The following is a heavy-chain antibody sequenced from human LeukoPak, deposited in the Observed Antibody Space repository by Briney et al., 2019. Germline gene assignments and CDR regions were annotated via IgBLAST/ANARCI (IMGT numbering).Heavy chain of an antibody. CDR3: ARGFLEWLLYLDAFDI. D-gene: IGHD3-3*01. CDR1: GGSISSSSYY. Sequence: PSETLSLTCTVSGGSISSSSYYWGWIRQPPGKGLEWIGSIYYSGSTYYNPSLKSRVTISVDTSKNQFSLKLSSVTAADTAVYYCARGFLEWLLYLDAFDIWGQGTMVTVSS. J-gene: IGHJ3*02. CDR2: IYYSGST. V-gene: IGHV4-39*07.